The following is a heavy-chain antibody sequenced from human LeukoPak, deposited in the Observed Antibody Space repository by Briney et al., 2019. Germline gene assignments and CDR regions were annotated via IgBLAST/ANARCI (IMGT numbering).Heavy chain of an antibody. D-gene: IGHD2-2*01. CDR3: ARVKRKYQLLKPLHETPSHYFDY. J-gene: IGHJ4*02. Sequence: SETLSLTCAFYGGSFSGYHWSWIRQPPGKGLEWIGEIYHTGSTYYNPSLKSRVTISLDTSKNQFSLKLSSVTAADTAMYYCARVKRKYQLLKPLHETPSHYFDYWGQGTLVTVSS. CDR2: IYHTGST. CDR1: GGSFSGYH. V-gene: IGHV4-34*01.